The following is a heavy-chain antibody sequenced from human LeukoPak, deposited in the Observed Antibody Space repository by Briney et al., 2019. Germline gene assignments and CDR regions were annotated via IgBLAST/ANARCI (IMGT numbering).Heavy chain of an antibody. CDR1: EFTLSRNY. V-gene: IGHV3-53*01. D-gene: IGHD5-24*01. CDR2: IFSNGDT. J-gene: IGHJ4*02. CDR3: TRDQMNY. Sequence: PGGSLRLSCTASEFTLSRNYMLWVGQAPGKGLEWVSLIFSNGDTHYADSVKGRFTISRDTSKNTVSLQMNSLRVEDTAMYYCTRDQMNYWGQGTLVTVSS.